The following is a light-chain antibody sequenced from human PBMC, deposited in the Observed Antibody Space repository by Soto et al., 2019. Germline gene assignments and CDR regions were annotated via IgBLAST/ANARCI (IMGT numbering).Light chain of an antibody. CDR3: HQYNSDYT. J-gene: IGKJ2*01. CDR2: DAS. Sequence: DRVTITCRASQSINNCLAWYQQKPGEAPKLLIYDASSLQSGVPSRFSGSGSGTDFTLTISSLQPDDFATYYCHQYNSDYTFGQGTRLEV. V-gene: IGKV1-5*01. CDR1: QSINNC.